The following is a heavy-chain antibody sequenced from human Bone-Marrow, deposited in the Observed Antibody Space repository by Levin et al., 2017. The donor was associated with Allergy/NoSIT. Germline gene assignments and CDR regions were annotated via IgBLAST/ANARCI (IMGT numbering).Heavy chain of an antibody. D-gene: IGHD1-26*01. CDR1: GFTFRNYA. J-gene: IGHJ4*02. V-gene: IGHV3-33*01. Sequence: GGSLRLSCAASGFTFRNYAMHWVRQAPRKAPEWLAVIWHDGSEIYYTNSVKGRFTISRDDSKSTLYLQMDSLRAEDTAVYHCATGRTPDTAQATTWVPAYWGQGTLVTVSS. CDR3: ATGRTPDTAQATTWVPAY. CDR2: IWHDGSEI.